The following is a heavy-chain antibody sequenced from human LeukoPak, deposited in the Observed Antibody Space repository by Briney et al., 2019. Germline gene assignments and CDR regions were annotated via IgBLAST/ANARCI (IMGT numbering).Heavy chain of an antibody. Sequence: ASVKVSCIAAGYTFTNYYMHWVRQAPGQGPEWMGIINPSGGSTSYAQKFQGRVTMTRDTSTNTVYMELSSLRSEDTAVYYCARDFCGGDCYSPDYWGQGTLVTVSS. CDR2: INPSGGST. V-gene: IGHV1-46*01. CDR3: ARDFCGGDCYSPDY. D-gene: IGHD2-21*02. CDR1: GYTFTNYY. J-gene: IGHJ4*02.